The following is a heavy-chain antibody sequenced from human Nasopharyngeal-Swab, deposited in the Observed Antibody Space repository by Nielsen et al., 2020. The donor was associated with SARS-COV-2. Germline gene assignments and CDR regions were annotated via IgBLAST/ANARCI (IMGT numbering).Heavy chain of an antibody. CDR3: ARGLGVVPAAISYYGMGV. D-gene: IGHD2-2*01. V-gene: IGHV3-11*06. CDR1: GFTFSDYY. CDR2: ISSSSSYT. Sequence: GESLKISCAASGFTFSDYYMSWIRQAPGKGLEWVSYISSSSSYTNYADSVKGRFTISRDNAKNSLYLQMNSLRAEDTAVYYCARGLGVVPAAISYYGMGVWGQGTTVTVSS. J-gene: IGHJ6*02.